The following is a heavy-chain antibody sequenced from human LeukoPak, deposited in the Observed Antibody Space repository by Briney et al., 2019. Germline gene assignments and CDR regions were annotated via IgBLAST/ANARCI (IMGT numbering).Heavy chain of an antibody. V-gene: IGHV3-74*01. J-gene: IGHJ4*02. CDR3: ARDMDEDYSGNTLDY. D-gene: IGHD4-23*01. CDR1: GFTFSYYW. Sequence: GGSLRLSCAASGFTFSYYWMHWVRQAPGKGLVWVSRISNDGSDIRHADSVKGRFTISRDNAKNTVYLQMNSLRAEDTAVYYCARDMDEDYSGNTLDYWGRGTLVTVSS. CDR2: ISNDGSDI.